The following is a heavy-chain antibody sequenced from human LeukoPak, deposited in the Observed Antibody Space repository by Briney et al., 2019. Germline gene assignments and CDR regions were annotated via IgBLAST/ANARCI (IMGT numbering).Heavy chain of an antibody. D-gene: IGHD3-22*01. V-gene: IGHV4-4*02. CDR1: GGSISSSNW. CDR2: IYHSGST. J-gene: IGHJ6*03. Sequence: SETLSLTCAVSGGSISSSNWWSWVRQPPGKGLEWIGEIYHSGSTNYNPSLKSRVTISVDKSKNQFSLKLSSVTAADTAVYYCARSPLNYYDSTKKKVYYYYYMDVWGKGTTVTISS. CDR3: ARSPLNYYDSTKKKVYYYYYMDV.